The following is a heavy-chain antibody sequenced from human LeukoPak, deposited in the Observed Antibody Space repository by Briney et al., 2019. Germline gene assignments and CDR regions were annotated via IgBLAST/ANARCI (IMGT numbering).Heavy chain of an antibody. J-gene: IGHJ4*02. V-gene: IGHV3-74*01. CDR2: INSDGSSK. Sequence: GGSLRLSCAASGFTFSSYWMHWVRQAPGKGLVWVSRINSDGSSKNYADSVKGRFTISRDNAKNTLYLQMNSLRADDTAVYYCAGGRSGTYGDYWGQGTLVTVSS. D-gene: IGHD1-26*01. CDR3: AGGRSGTYGDY. CDR1: GFTFSSYW.